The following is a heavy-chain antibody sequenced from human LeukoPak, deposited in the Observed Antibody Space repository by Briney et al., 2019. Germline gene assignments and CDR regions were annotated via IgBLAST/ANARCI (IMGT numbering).Heavy chain of an antibody. CDR2: INPGGSA. V-gene: IGHV4-34*01. Sequence: SETLSLTCVVYGGSFSGYFWTWVRQPPGKGLEWIGKINPGGSANYNPSLKSRVTMSVDTSKNQFSLKLSSVTAADTAVYYCARLQYSSSWPYYYYGMDVWGQGTTVTVSS. J-gene: IGHJ6*02. D-gene: IGHD6-13*01. CDR1: GGSFSGYF. CDR3: ARLQYSSSWPYYYYGMDV.